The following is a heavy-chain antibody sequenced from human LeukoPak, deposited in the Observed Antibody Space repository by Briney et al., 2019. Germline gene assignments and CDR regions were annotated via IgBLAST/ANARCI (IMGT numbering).Heavy chain of an antibody. Sequence: TSVKVSCKASGFTFTRSAMQWVRQARGQRLEWIGWIVVGSSKTNYTQKFQERVTISRDMSKSIAYIELSRLRSEDTAVYYCAAGDLPPSYYYYGMDVWGQGTLVTVSS. D-gene: IGHD5-24*01. V-gene: IGHV1-58*02. CDR3: AAGDLPPSYYYYGMDV. J-gene: IGHJ6*02. CDR2: IVVGSSKT. CDR1: GFTFTRSA.